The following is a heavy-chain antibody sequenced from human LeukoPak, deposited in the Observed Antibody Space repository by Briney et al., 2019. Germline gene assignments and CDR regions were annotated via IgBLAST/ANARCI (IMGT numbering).Heavy chain of an antibody. CDR1: GGSFSDYY. J-gene: IGHJ5*02. V-gene: IGHV4-34*01. CDR2: INHSGST. D-gene: IGHD2-15*01. CDR3: AVVSSLNWFDP. Sequence: SETLSLTCAVYGGSFSDYYWSWIRQPPGKGLEWIGEINHSGSTNYNPSLKSRVTISVDTSKNQFSLKLSSVTAADTAVYYCAVVSSLNWFDPWGQGTLVTVSS.